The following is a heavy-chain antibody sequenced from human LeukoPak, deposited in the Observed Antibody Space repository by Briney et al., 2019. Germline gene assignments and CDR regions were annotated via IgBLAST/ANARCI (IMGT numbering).Heavy chain of an antibody. Sequence: PSETLSLTFAVYGGSFSGYYWSWIRQPPGKGLEWIGEINHSGSTNYNPSLERRVTISVDTSKNQFSLKLSSLTAADTAVYYCARVPRIAAAAGAFDIWGQGTMVTVSS. J-gene: IGHJ3*02. D-gene: IGHD6-13*01. V-gene: IGHV4-34*01. CDR2: INHSGST. CDR1: GGSFSGYY. CDR3: ARVPRIAAAAGAFDI.